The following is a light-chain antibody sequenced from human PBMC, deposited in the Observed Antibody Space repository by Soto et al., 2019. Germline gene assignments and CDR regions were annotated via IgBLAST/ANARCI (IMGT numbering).Light chain of an antibody. CDR2: GAS. CDR3: QQYGRSPPIT. V-gene: IGKV3-20*01. CDR1: QSVSSSY. Sequence: EIVLTQSPGTLSLSPGERATLSCRASQSVSSSYLAWYQQKPGQAPRLLIYGASSRATGIPDRFSGSGSGTDFTLTISRLEPEELAVYYCQQYGRSPPITFGQGTRLEIK. J-gene: IGKJ5*01.